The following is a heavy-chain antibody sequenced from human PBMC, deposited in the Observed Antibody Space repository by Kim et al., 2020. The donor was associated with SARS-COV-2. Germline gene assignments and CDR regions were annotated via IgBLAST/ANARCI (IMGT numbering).Heavy chain of an antibody. D-gene: IGHD3-16*01. Sequence: ASVKVSCKASGYTLTSYAMNWVRQAPGQGLEWMGWINTNTGNPTYAQGFTGRFVFSLDTSVSTAYLQISSLKAEDTAVYYCARVVDVGRGSWFDPWGQGTLVTVSS. CDR2: INTNTGNP. CDR1: GYTLTSYA. J-gene: IGHJ5*02. V-gene: IGHV7-4-1*02. CDR3: ARVVDVGRGSWFDP.